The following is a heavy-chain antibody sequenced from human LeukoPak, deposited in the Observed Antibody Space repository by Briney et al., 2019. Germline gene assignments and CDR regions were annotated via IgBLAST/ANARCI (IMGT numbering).Heavy chain of an antibody. CDR1: GFTFSSYG. Sequence: GGSLRLSCAASGFTFSSYGLNWVRQAPGKGLEWVSSISSSSSYIYYADSVKGRFTISRDNAKNSLYLQMNSLRAEDTAVYYCARAKQRGDGSGAFDIWGQGTMVTVSS. CDR3: ARAKQRGDGSGAFDI. J-gene: IGHJ3*02. CDR2: ISSSSSYI. V-gene: IGHV3-21*01. D-gene: IGHD3-10*01.